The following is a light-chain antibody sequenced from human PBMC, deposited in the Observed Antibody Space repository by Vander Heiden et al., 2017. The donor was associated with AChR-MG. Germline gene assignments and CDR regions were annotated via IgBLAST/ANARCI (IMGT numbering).Light chain of an antibody. CDR1: SNDVGGYNY. CDR2: DVS. V-gene: IGLV2-14*03. Sequence: QSALTQPASVSGSPGQSVAISCTGTSNDVGGYNYVPWYQPHPGKAPKVIIFDVSMRPSGVSNRFSGSKSGNTASLTISGLQAEDEADYYCSSYTGSSTWVFGGGTKVTVL. J-gene: IGLJ3*02. CDR3: SSYTGSSTWV.